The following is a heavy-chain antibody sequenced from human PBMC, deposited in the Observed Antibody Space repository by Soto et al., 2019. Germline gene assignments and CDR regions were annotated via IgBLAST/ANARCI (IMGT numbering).Heavy chain of an antibody. Sequence: GGSLRLSCAASGFTFSTSWMSWVRQSPGKGLEWVATISHDGSDTYYVDSVKGRFTISKDNAKNSLYLQVNSLRAEDTAVYYCAKAVVTPAEYYYYGMDVWGQGTTVTLSS. CDR1: GFTFSTSW. CDR2: ISHDGSDT. CDR3: AKAVVTPAEYYYYGMDV. V-gene: IGHV3-7*05. J-gene: IGHJ6*02. D-gene: IGHD2-21*02.